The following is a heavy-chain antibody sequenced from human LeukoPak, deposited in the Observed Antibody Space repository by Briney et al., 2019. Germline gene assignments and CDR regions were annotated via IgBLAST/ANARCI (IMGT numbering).Heavy chain of an antibody. CDR2: ISYDGSDK. J-gene: IGHJ4*02. D-gene: IGHD6-19*01. CDR1: GFTFSDCE. V-gene: IGHV3-30-3*01. CDR3: ARADGSVAGPPSGH. Sequence: GGSLRLSCAASGFTFSDCEMHWVRQAPGKGLEWVAIISYDGSDKYYADSVKGRLTISRDNSKSTLYLQMISLRTEDTAVYYCARADGSVAGPPSGHWGQGTLVTVSS.